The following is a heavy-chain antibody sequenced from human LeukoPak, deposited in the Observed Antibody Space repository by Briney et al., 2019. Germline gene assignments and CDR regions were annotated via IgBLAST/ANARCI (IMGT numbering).Heavy chain of an antibody. J-gene: IGHJ3*02. V-gene: IGHV1-69*06. D-gene: IGHD2-2*01. CDR2: IIPTFGTA. Sequence: SVKVSCKASGGTFSSYAISWVRQAPGQGLEWMGRIIPTFGTANYAQKFQGRVTMTEDTSTDTAYMELSSLRSEDTAVYYCATDLQLLDAFDIWGQGTMVTVSS. CDR1: GGTFSSYA. CDR3: ATDLQLLDAFDI.